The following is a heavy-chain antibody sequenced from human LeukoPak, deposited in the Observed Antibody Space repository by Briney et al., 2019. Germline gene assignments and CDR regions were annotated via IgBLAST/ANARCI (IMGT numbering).Heavy chain of an antibody. D-gene: IGHD3-22*01. V-gene: IGHV5-51*01. Sequence: GESLKISCKVSGYSFTTYWTAWVRQMPGKGLEWMGIIFPGGSHTKYSPSFQGQVTISVDKSISTAYLQWSSLRASDTAMYYCARIRESYYGTSGYYYLDYWGQGTLVTVSS. CDR1: GYSFTTYW. CDR2: IFPGGSHT. J-gene: IGHJ4*02. CDR3: ARIRESYYGTSGYYYLDY.